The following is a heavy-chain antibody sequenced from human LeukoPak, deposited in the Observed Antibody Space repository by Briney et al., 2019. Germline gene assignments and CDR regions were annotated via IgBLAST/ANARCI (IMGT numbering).Heavy chain of an antibody. Sequence: PGGSLRLSCAASGFTFSSYSMNWVRQAPGKGLEWVSSISSSSSYIYYADSAKGRFTISRDNAKNSLYLQMNSLRAEDTAVYYCASGEGTGAFDIWGQGTMVTVSS. CDR2: ISSSSSYI. D-gene: IGHD2-21*01. J-gene: IGHJ3*02. CDR1: GFTFSSYS. CDR3: ASGEGTGAFDI. V-gene: IGHV3-21*01.